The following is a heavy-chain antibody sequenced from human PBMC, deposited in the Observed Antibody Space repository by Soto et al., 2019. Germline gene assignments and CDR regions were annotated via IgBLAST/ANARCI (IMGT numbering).Heavy chain of an antibody. D-gene: IGHD3-10*01. V-gene: IGHV1-3*01. CDR3: ARGAVAFEEALLTDY. J-gene: IGHJ4*02. CDR2: VNVGNDYR. CDR1: GFNFATHA. Sequence: QVQLVQSGAEVKKPGASVQICCKTPGFNFATHAIHWLRQAPGHSLERMGWVNVGNDYRRYSQKFQGRVTFTRDTSASTAYMELTSLRSDDSAMYYCARGAVAFEEALLTDYWGQGSLVTVSS.